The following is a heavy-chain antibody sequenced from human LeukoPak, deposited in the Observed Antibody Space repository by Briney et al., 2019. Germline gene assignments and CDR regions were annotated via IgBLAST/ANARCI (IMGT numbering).Heavy chain of an antibody. CDR1: GYTFTSYY. V-gene: IGHV1-46*01. J-gene: IGHJ3*02. D-gene: IGHD5-24*01. CDR2: INPSGGST. Sequence: ASVKVSCKASGYTFTSYYMHWVRQAPGQGLEWMGMINPSGGSTSYAQKFQGRVTMTRDMSTSTVYMELSSLRSEDTAVYYCARGTPYVRRWLQLVAFDIWGQGTMVTVSS. CDR3: ARGTPYVRRWLQLVAFDI.